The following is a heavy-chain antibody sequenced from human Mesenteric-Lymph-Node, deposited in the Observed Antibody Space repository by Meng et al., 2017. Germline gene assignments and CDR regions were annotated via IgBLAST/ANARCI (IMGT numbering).Heavy chain of an antibody. D-gene: IGHD3-3*01. CDR2: ISGSGGST. Sequence: YTILWVRQAPGKGLEWVSAISGSGGSTYYADSVKGRFTISRDNSKNTLYLQMNSLRAEDTAVYYCAKGSSYYDFWSGYYCWGQGTLVTVSS. V-gene: IGHV3-23*01. CDR3: AKGSSYYDFWSGYYC. J-gene: IGHJ4*02. CDR1: YT.